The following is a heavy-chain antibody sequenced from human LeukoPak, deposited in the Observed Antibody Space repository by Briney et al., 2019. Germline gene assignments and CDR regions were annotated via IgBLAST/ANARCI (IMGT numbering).Heavy chain of an antibody. D-gene: IGHD1/OR15-1a*01. V-gene: IGHV4-59*08. CDR3: ARHEHGGFDY. Sequence: PSETLSLTCTVSGGSISTYYWSWIRQPPGKGLEWIGYIYYSGSTNYNPSLKSRVTISVDTSKKQFSLKLTSVTAADTAVYYCARHEHGGFDYWGQGTLVTVSS. CDR2: IYYSGST. CDR1: GGSISTYY. J-gene: IGHJ4*02.